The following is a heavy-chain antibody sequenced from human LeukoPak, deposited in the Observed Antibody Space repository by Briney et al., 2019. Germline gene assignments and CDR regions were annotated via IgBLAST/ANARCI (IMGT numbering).Heavy chain of an antibody. CDR3: ARQIAVAGEAGFDY. CDR2: IYTTGST. J-gene: IGHJ4*02. V-gene: IGHV4-4*07. CDR1: GGSISSYY. D-gene: IGHD6-19*01. Sequence: KPSETLSLTCTVSGGSISSYYWTWIRQPAGKGLEWIGRIYTTGSTNYNPSLNSRVTMSVDTSKNQFSLKLSSVTAADTAVYYCARQIAVAGEAGFDYWGQGTLVTVSS.